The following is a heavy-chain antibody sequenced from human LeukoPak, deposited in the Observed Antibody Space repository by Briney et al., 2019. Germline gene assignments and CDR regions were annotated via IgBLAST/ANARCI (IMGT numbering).Heavy chain of an antibody. CDR2: IWYDGSNK. J-gene: IGHJ4*02. Sequence: PGGSLRLSCAASGFTFSSYGMHWVRQAPGKGLEWVAVIWYDGSNKYYADSVKGRFTISRDNSKNTLYLQMNSLRAEDTAVYYCARSKGALKTWHYYFDYWGQGTLVTVSS. CDR3: ARSKGALKTWHYYFDY. V-gene: IGHV3-33*01. D-gene: IGHD3-16*01. CDR1: GFTFSSYG.